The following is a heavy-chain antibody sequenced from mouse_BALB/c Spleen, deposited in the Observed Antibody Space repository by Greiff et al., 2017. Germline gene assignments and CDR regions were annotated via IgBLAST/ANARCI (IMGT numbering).Heavy chain of an antibody. CDR3: ARSSYGNYLYYFDY. J-gene: IGHJ2*01. D-gene: IGHD2-10*01. CDR2: ISSGSSTI. CDR1: GFTFSSFG. V-gene: IGHV5-17*02. Sequence: EVQRVESGGGLVQPGGSRKLSCAASGFTFSSFGMHWVRQAPEKGLEWVAYISSGSSTIYYADTVKGRFTISRDNPKNTLFLQMTSLRSEDTAMYYCARSSYGNYLYYFDYWGQGTTLTVSS.